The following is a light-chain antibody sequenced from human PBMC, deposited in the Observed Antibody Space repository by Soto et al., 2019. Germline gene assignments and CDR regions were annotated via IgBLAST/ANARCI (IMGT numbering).Light chain of an antibody. CDR1: QSVDSS. CDR3: QQRGSWPQLT. Sequence: DIVLTQSPATLSLSPRERATLSCRASQSVDSSLAWFQQKPGQAPRLLIYDASNRATGIPARFSGSGSGTDFTLTISSLEPEDFAVYYCQQRGSWPQLTFGGGTKVEI. V-gene: IGKV3-11*01. CDR2: DAS. J-gene: IGKJ4*01.